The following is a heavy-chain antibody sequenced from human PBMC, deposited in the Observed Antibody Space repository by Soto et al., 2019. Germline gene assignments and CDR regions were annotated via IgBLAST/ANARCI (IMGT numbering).Heavy chain of an antibody. CDR1: GFTFSSYS. V-gene: IGHV3-21*01. J-gene: IGHJ6*03. D-gene: IGHD2-15*01. CDR3: ARVLVGRRPRVTVNYYMDV. Sequence: GGSLRLSCAASGFTFSSYSMNWVRQAPGKGLEWVSSISSSSSYIYYADSVKGRFTISRDNAKNSLYLQMNSLRAEDTAVYYCARVLVGRRPRVTVNYYMDVWGKGTTVTVSS. CDR2: ISSSSSYI.